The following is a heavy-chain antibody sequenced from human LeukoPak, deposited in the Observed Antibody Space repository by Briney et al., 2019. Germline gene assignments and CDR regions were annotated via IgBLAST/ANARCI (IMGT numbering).Heavy chain of an antibody. Sequence: PGGSLRLSCAASGFTVSSNYMSWVRQAPGKGLEWVSVIYSGGSTYYADSVKGRFTISRDNSKNPLYLQMNSLRAEDTAVYYCARERISLYYSYGMDVWGQGTTVTVSS. V-gene: IGHV3-53*01. CDR1: GFTVSSNY. CDR3: ARERISLYYSYGMDV. CDR2: IYSGGST. D-gene: IGHD2/OR15-2a*01. J-gene: IGHJ6*02.